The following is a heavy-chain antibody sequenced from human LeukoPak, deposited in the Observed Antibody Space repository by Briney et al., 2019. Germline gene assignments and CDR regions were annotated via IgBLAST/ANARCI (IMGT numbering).Heavy chain of an antibody. V-gene: IGHV3-7*01. D-gene: IGHD6-13*01. J-gene: IGHJ6*02. CDR2: MRRDGNEI. CDR1: GFTFSTYW. CDR3: ARSVKGLIAAKFYYYYYGMDV. Sequence: GGSLRLSCSASGFTFSTYWMSWVRQAPGKGLEWVANMRRDGNEIYYLDSVKGRFTISRDNAKNSLYLQMNSLRAEDTAVYYCARSVKGLIAAKFYYYYYGMDVWGQGTTVTVSS.